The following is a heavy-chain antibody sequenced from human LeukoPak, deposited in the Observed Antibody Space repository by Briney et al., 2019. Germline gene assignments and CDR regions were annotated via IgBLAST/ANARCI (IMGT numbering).Heavy chain of an antibody. V-gene: IGHV3-7*01. CDR2: IKQDGGEK. Sequence: GESLRLSCAASRFTFSNYAMSWVRQAPGKGLEWVANIKQDGGEKYYVDSVKGRFTISRDNAKNSLYLQMNSLRAEDTAVYYCARDKIVGATHFDYWGQGTLVTVSS. CDR1: RFTFSNYA. J-gene: IGHJ4*02. CDR3: ARDKIVGATHFDY. D-gene: IGHD1-26*01.